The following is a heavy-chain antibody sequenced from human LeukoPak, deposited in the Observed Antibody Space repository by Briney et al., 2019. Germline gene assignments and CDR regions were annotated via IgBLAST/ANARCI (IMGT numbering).Heavy chain of an antibody. CDR1: GGSFSSYY. Sequence: SETLSLTCAVYGGSFSSYYWSWIRQPPRKGLECIGEINQSGSTSYYPSLKSRVTISVDMSKNQFSLKLSSMTAADTAVYYCITGRGEYFQHWGQGTLVTVSS. CDR3: ITGRGEYFQH. CDR2: INQSGST. V-gene: IGHV4-34*01. J-gene: IGHJ1*01. D-gene: IGHD1-14*01.